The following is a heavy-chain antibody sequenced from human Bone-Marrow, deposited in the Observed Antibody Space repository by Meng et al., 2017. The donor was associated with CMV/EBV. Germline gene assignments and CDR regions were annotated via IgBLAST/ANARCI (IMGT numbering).Heavy chain of an antibody. D-gene: IGHD3-10*01. CDR1: GFTFSRYA. CDR3: ARDGGEVTGMDV. J-gene: IGHJ6*02. CDR2: IVYDGSNK. Sequence: GESLKISCAGSGFTFSRYAMHWVRQAPGKGLEWVAVIVYDGSNKYYADSVKGRFTISRDNSKNTLYLQMNSLRAEDTAVYYCARDGGEVTGMDVWGQGTTVTVSS. V-gene: IGHV3-30*04.